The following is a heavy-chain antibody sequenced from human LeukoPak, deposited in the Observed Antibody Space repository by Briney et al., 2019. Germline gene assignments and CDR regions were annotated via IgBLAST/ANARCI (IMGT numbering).Heavy chain of an antibody. CDR1: GVTHSDYP. D-gene: IGHD2-15*01. J-gene: IGHJ6*02. V-gene: IGHV3-23*01. Sequence: GGSLRRSCAASGVTHSDYPMAWVRRAPGKGLEWVSSISNTGGSTFYADSVKGRFTVSRDKPKNKMYLQMNSLRHNDTATYYCAKAGGADKYGMDVWGQGTTVIVSS. CDR3: AKAGGADKYGMDV. CDR2: ISNTGGST.